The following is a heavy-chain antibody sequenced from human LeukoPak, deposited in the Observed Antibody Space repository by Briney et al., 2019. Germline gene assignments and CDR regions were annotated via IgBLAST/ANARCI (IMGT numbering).Heavy chain of an antibody. D-gene: IGHD5-12*01. V-gene: IGHV3-21*01. J-gene: IGHJ6*03. CDR2: ISSSSSYI. CDR1: GFTFSSYS. CDR3: ARDGGYDFGYYYYYMDV. Sequence: PEGSLRLSCAASGFTFSSYSMNWVRQAPGKGLEWVSSISSSSSYIYYADSVKGRFTISRDNAKNSLYLQMNSLRAEDTAVYYCARDGGYDFGYYYYYMDVWGKGTTVTVSS.